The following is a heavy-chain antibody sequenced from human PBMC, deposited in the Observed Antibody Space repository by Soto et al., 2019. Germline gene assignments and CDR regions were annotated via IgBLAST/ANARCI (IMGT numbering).Heavy chain of an antibody. D-gene: IGHD2-15*01. CDR2: ISSSSSYI. V-gene: IGHV3-21*01. J-gene: IGHJ6*02. CDR1: GFTFSSYS. Sequence: GGSLRLSCAASGFTFSSYSMNWVRQAPGKGLEWVPSISSSSSYIYYADSVKGRFTISRDNAKNSLYLQMNSLRAEDTAVYYCARETCSGGSCYSYYYYYGMDVWGQGTTVTVSS. CDR3: ARETCSGGSCYSYYYYYGMDV.